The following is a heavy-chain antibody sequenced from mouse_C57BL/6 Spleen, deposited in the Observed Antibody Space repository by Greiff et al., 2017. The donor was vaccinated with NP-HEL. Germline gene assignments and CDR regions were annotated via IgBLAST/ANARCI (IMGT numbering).Heavy chain of an antibody. CDR3: ASLGRYYFDY. CDR1: GFTFSDYG. J-gene: IGHJ2*01. Sequence: EVQLVESGGGLVKPGGSLKLSCAASGFTFSDYGMHWVRQAPEKGLEWVAYISSGSSTIYYADTVKGRFTLSRDNAKNTLFLQMTSLRSEDTAMYYCASLGRYYFDYWGQGTTLTVSS. V-gene: IGHV5-17*01. CDR2: ISSGSSTI. D-gene: IGHD4-1*01.